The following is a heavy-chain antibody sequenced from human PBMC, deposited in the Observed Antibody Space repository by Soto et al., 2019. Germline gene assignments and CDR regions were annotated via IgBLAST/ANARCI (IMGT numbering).Heavy chain of an antibody. Sequence: QVQLQESGPGLVKPSETLSLTCTVSGGSVSSGSYYWSWIRQPPGKGLEWIGYIYYSGSTNYNPSLKSRVTISVDTSKNQFSLKLSSVTAADTAVYYCAGQTGGYMTTVVTSDYWGQGTLVTVSS. V-gene: IGHV4-61*01. J-gene: IGHJ4*02. CDR3: AGQTGGYMTTVVTSDY. D-gene: IGHD4-17*01. CDR1: GGSVSSGSYY. CDR2: IYYSGST.